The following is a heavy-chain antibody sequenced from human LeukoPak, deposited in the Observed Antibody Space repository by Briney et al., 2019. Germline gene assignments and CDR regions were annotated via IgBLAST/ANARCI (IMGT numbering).Heavy chain of an antibody. CDR2: IRSKAYGGTT. CDR1: GFTFNSYG. CDR3: TRRYNYDSSGYYYVRDAFDI. V-gene: IGHV3-49*04. J-gene: IGHJ3*02. Sequence: GGSLRLSCAASGFTFNSYGMHWVRQAPGKGLEWVGFIRSKAYGGTTKNAASVKGRFTISRDDSRSIAYLQMNSLKTEDTAVYYCTRRYNYDSSGYYYVRDAFDIWGQGTMVTVSS. D-gene: IGHD3-22*01.